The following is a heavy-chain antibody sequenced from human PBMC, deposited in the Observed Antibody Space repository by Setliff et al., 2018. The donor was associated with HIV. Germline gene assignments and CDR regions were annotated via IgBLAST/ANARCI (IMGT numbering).Heavy chain of an antibody. D-gene: IGHD3-3*01. CDR1: GDSIRSHY. Sequence: SETLSLTCTVSGDSIRSHYWSWIRQPPGKGLEWIGYIYFSGSTNYNPSLKIRVTISLDTSMIRFSLSLNSVTAADTAVYYCARVPFGDFWRGSSFDIWGQGTMVTVSS. V-gene: IGHV4-59*11. CDR3: ARVPFGDFWRGSSFDI. J-gene: IGHJ3*02. CDR2: IYFSGST.